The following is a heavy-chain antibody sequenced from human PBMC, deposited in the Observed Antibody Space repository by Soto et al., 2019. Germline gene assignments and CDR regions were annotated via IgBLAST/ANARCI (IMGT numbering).Heavy chain of an antibody. V-gene: IGHV1-2*04. CDR2: INPKSGGT. Sequence: ASVKVSCQASGYSFTDYHIHWVRQAPGQGLEWLGRINPKSGGTSTAQKFQGWVTMTTDTSISTASMELTRLTSDDTAIYYCARGDSTDCSNGVCSFFYNHDMDVWGQGTTVTVSS. J-gene: IGHJ6*02. CDR1: GYSFTDYH. D-gene: IGHD2-8*01. CDR3: ARGDSTDCSNGVCSFFYNHDMDV.